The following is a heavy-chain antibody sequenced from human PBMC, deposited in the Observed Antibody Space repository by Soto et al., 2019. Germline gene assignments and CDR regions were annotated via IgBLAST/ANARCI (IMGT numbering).Heavy chain of an antibody. CDR2: LYWDDDK. Sequence: QITLKESGPTLVKPTQTLTLTCTFSGLSLRTTGVGVGWVRQPPGKALEWLALLYWDDDKRYSPSLKSRLTITKDTSEKAVVHTMTNMDTVDTSKYYCVQSRSGADCLQIYSSHSYYGFDVWGQGTTVTVSS. D-gene: IGHD2-21*02. V-gene: IGHV2-5*02. J-gene: IGHJ6*02. CDR1: GLSLRTTGVG. CDR3: VQSRSGADCLQIYSSHSYYGFDV.